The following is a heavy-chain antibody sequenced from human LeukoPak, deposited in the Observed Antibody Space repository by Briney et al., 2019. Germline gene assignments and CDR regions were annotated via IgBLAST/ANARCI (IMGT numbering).Heavy chain of an antibody. D-gene: IGHD4-17*01. Sequence: GGSLRLSCAASGFSVSNSYISWVRQAPGKGPEWLSIIYSGGNIYYEDSVKGRFTISRDTSWNTVYLQMNSLSTEDTAVYYCARGLSSFGDPFDLWGQGTLVTVSS. CDR2: IYSGGNI. V-gene: IGHV3-66*01. J-gene: IGHJ4*02. CDR1: GFSVSNSY. CDR3: ARGLSSFGDPFDL.